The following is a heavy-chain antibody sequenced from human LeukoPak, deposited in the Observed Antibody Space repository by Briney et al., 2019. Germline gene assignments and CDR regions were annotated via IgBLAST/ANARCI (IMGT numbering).Heavy chain of an antibody. Sequence: GGSLRLSCAASGFIFSSYWMSWVRQAPGKGLEWVANIQQAGSEKYYVDSVKGRFSISRDNAKNSLYLQMNSLGAEDTAVYFCARGQGSGSYYNSYYYYYMDVWGKGTTVTVSS. CDR1: GFIFSSYW. D-gene: IGHD3-10*01. CDR2: IQQAGSEK. J-gene: IGHJ6*03. V-gene: IGHV3-7*01. CDR3: ARGQGSGSYYNSYYYYYMDV.